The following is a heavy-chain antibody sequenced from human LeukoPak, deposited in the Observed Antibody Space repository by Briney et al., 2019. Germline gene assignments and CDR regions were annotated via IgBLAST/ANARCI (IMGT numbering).Heavy chain of an antibody. Sequence: SETLSLTCAVYGGSFSGYYWSWIRQPPGKGLEWIGYIYYSGSTNYNPSLKSRVTISVDTSKNQFSLKLSSVTAADTAVYYCARHSRARETYYYDSSGWLDYWGQGTLVTVSS. CDR3: ARHSRARETYYYDSSGWLDY. CDR2: IYYSGST. D-gene: IGHD3-22*01. V-gene: IGHV4-59*08. CDR1: GGSFSGYY. J-gene: IGHJ4*02.